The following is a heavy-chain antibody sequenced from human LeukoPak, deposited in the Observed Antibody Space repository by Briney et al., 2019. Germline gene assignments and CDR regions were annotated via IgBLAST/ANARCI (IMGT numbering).Heavy chain of an antibody. CDR1: GYTFTSYY. CDR3: ARGGFYDFWSGSEYDQELDC. V-gene: IGHV1-46*01. J-gene: IGHJ4*02. D-gene: IGHD3-3*01. Sequence: ASVKVSCKASGYTFTSYYMHWVRQAPGQGLEWMGIINPSGGSTSYAQKFQGRVTMTRDTSTSTVYMELSSLRSEDTAVYYCARGGFYDFWSGSEYDQELDCWGQGTLVTVSS. CDR2: INPSGGST.